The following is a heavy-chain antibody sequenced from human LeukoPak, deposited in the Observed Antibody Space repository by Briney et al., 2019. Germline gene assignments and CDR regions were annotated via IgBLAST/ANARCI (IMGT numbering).Heavy chain of an antibody. CDR3: ARTDYGDFESHYYYMDV. Sequence: SETLSLTCTVSGGSISSGGYYWSWIRQHPGKGLEWIGYIYYSGSTYYNPSLKSRVTISVDTSKNQFSLKLSSVTAADTAVYYCARTDYGDFESHYYYMDVWGKGTTVTVSS. V-gene: IGHV4-31*03. CDR2: IYYSGST. D-gene: IGHD4-17*01. CDR1: GGSISSGGYY. J-gene: IGHJ6*03.